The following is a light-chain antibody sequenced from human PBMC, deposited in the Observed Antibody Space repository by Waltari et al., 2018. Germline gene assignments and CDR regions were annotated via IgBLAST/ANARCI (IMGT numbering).Light chain of an antibody. V-gene: IGKV3-11*01. CDR1: QSVSSY. J-gene: IGKJ1*01. Sequence: EIVLTQSPATLSLSPGERATLSCRASQSVSSYLAWYQQKPGQAPRPLIYDASNRATGIPARFSGSGSGTDFTLTISSLEPEDFAVYYCQQRRAFGQGTKVEIK. CDR3: QQRRA. CDR2: DAS.